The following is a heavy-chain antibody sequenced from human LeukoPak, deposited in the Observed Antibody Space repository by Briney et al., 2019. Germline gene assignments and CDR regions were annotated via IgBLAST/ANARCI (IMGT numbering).Heavy chain of an antibody. CDR3: ARGYCSSISCYVDY. CDR1: GFTFSNYG. CDR2: IWYDGSNK. Sequence: PGGSLRLSCAASGFTFSNYGMHWVRQAPGKGLEWVALIWYDGSNKYYADSVKGRFTISRDISKNTLYLQMNSLRAEDTAVYNCARGYCSSISCYVDYWGQGTLVTVSS. D-gene: IGHD2-2*01. J-gene: IGHJ4*02. V-gene: IGHV3-30*02.